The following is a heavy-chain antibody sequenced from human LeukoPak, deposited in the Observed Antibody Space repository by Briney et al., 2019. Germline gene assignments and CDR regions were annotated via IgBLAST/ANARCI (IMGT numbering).Heavy chain of an antibody. V-gene: IGHV1-46*01. CDR2: LNPSDGST. CDR3: ARAFWGLHNSIWYEAHPSDF. CDR1: GYTFTGYY. D-gene: IGHD6-13*01. Sequence: GASVKVSCKASGYTFTGYYMHWVRQAPGQGLEWMGMLNPSDGSTTYAQKFQGRVTMTRDTSTSTFYMELSNLRSEDTAIYYCARAFWGLHNSIWYEAHPSDFWGQGTLVTVSS. J-gene: IGHJ4*02.